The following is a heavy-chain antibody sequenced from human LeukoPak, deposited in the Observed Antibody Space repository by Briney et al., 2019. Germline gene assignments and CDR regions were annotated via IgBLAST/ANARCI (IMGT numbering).Heavy chain of an antibody. CDR2: IKLDGSEK. D-gene: IGHD6-19*01. V-gene: IGHV3-7*03. J-gene: IGHJ4*02. Sequence: GGSLRLSCAASGFSFSRVWMSWVRQAPGKGPEWVASIKLDGSEKYYVDSVKGRFTISRDNAKNSLYLQMNSLRAEDTALYYCAKVGYSSGWYYFDYWGQGTLVTVSS. CDR3: AKVGYSSGWYYFDY. CDR1: GFSFSRVW.